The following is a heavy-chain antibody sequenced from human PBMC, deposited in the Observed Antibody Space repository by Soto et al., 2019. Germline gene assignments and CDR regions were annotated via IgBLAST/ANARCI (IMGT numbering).Heavy chain of an antibody. CDR2: IKQDGSEK. CDR3: ARDSHERGSSWYLDY. D-gene: IGHD6-13*01. J-gene: IGHJ4*02. V-gene: IGHV3-7*01. CDR1: GFTFSSYW. Sequence: GGSLRLSCAASGFTFSSYWMSWVRQAPGKGLEWVANIKQDGSEKYYVDSVKGRFTISRDNAKNSLYLQMNSLRAEDTAVYYCARDSHERGSSWYLDYWGQGTLVTVSS.